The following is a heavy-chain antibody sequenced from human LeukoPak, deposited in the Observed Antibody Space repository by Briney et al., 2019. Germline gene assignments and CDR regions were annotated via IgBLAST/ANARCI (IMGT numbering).Heavy chain of an antibody. CDR3: ARIFNMVRGVSGNYYYGMDV. J-gene: IGHJ6*02. D-gene: IGHD3-10*01. Sequence: HPGGSLRLSCAASGFMFSKHWMSWVRQAPGKGLEWVANIKEDGREKYYVDSVKGRFPISRDNARNLLYLEMNSVRAEDTAVYYCARIFNMVRGVSGNYYYGMDVWGQGTPVSVSS. V-gene: IGHV3-7*01. CDR2: IKEDGREK. CDR1: GFMFSKHW.